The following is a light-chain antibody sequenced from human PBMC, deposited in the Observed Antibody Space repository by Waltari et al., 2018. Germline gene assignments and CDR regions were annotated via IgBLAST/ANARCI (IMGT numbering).Light chain of an antibody. CDR2: DVS. Sequence: QSALTQPASVSGSPGQSIPISCTGTSSDVGRYKYVSWYQQNPGKAPKLIIHDVSDRPLGVSNRFSGSKFGNTASLTISGLQAEDEADYYCSSYTSSKTYVFGTGTKVTVL. V-gene: IGLV2-14*03. CDR3: SSYTSSKTYV. J-gene: IGLJ1*01. CDR1: SSDVGRYKY.